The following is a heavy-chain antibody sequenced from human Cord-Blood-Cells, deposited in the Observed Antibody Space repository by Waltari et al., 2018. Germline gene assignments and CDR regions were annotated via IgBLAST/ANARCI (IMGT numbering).Heavy chain of an antibody. CDR2: IYYSGST. V-gene: IGHV4-59*08. J-gene: IGHJ6*03. CDR1: GGSISSYY. Sequence: QVQLQESGPGLVKPSETLSLTCTVSGGSISSYYWSWIRQPPGKGPEWTGYIYYSGSTNYNPSLKSRVTISVDTSKNQFSLKLSSVTAADTAVYYCARRSGYCSGGSCYSETYYYYYMDVWGKGTTVTVSS. D-gene: IGHD2-15*01. CDR3: ARRSGYCSGGSCYSETYYYYYMDV.